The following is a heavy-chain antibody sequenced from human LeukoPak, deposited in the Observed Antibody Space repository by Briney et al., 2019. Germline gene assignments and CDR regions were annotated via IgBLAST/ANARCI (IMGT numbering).Heavy chain of an antibody. J-gene: IGHJ6*03. V-gene: IGHV4-59*01. CDR2: IHYSGST. D-gene: IGHD5-18*01. CDR3: ARTTEGGYTHDYFYYYYMDV. CDR1: GGSISSYH. Sequence: SETLSLTCTVSGGSISSYHWSWIRQPPGKGLQWIGYIHYSGSTNYNPSLKSRLTISVDTSKNQFSLKLTSVTAADTAVYYCARTTEGGYTHDYFYYYYMDVWGKGTTVTISS.